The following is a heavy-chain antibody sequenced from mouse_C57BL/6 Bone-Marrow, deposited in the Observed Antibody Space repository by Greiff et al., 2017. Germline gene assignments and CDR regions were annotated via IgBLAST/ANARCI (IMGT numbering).Heavy chain of an antibody. CDR3: ARRRSTYYGSSLDD. Sequence: VQLQPSGAELLRPGTSVKVSCKASGYAFTNYLLEWVKQRPGQGLEWIGVIHPGSGGTNYNEKFKGKATLTADKSSSTAYMQLSSLTSEDSAVYVCARRRSTYYGSSLDDWGQGTTLTVSS. CDR1: GYAFTNYL. J-gene: IGHJ2*01. V-gene: IGHV1-54*01. D-gene: IGHD1-1*01. CDR2: IHPGSGGT.